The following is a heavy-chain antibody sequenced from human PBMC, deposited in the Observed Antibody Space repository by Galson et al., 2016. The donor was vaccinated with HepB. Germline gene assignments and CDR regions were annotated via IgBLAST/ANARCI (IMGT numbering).Heavy chain of an antibody. CDR3: ARADYYVSSGYFGAFDS. V-gene: IGHV1-18*01. Sequence: VSCTASGYTFTTYGITWVRQAPGQGLEWMGRISAYNGNTNYAQKLQGRVTMTTDTSTSTAYMELRSLRSDDTAVYFCARADYYVSSGYFGAFDSWGQGTMVTASS. J-gene: IGHJ3*02. CDR2: ISAYNGNT. CDR1: GYTFTTYG. D-gene: IGHD3-22*01.